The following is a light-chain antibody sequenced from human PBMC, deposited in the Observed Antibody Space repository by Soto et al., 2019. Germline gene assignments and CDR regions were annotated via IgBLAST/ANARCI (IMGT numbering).Light chain of an antibody. CDR2: DAS. CDR3: QQSGTSVLT. Sequence: EIVLTQSPGTLSLSPGERATLSCRASQSVINAYLSWYQQKPGQAPRLLIYDASKRATGIPDRFSGSGSGRDFTLTISRLEPEDFAVYYCQQSGTSVLTFGGGTKVEIK. V-gene: IGKV3-20*01. J-gene: IGKJ4*01. CDR1: QSVINAY.